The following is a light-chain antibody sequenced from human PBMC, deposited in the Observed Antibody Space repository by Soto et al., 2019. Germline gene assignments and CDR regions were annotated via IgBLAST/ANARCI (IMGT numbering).Light chain of an antibody. Sequence: DIQMTQSPSSLSASLGDRVTITCRVSQGINNLLAWYQQKPGKAPKSLIKTASILQSGVPSRFSGSGSETDFTLTISSLQPEDFATYYCQQYNSFPRTFGQGTRLEI. CDR2: TAS. V-gene: IGKV1D-16*01. J-gene: IGKJ5*01. CDR3: QQYNSFPRT. CDR1: QGINNL.